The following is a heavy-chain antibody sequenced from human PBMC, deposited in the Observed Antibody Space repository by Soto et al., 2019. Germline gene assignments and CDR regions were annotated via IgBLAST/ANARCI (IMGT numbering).Heavy chain of an antibody. V-gene: IGHV4-59*08. D-gene: IGHD4-17*01. CDR3: ASRDYGDYPEGFGY. CDR2: IYYSGST. CDR1: GGSISSYY. Sequence: SETLSLTCTVSGGSISSYYWSWIRQPPGKGLEWIGYIYYSGSTNYNPSLKSRVTISVDTSKNQFSLKLSSVTAADTAVYYCASRDYGDYPEGFGYWGQGTLVTVSS. J-gene: IGHJ4*02.